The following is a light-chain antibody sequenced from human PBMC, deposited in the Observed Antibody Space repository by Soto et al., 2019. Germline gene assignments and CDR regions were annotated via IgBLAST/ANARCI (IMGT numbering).Light chain of an antibody. CDR1: QDIGDS. CDR2: DAS. J-gene: IGKJ1*01. CDR3: KQYKGFYWT. Sequence: QMTQSPSTRSASVGDRVSLTWRASQDIGDSLAWYQQKPGKAPKVVISDASRLVTGVPSRFSGRRSGTEFTLTIDSLQPDDFATYHGKQYKGFYWTFGLGTKVDIX. V-gene: IGKV1-5*01.